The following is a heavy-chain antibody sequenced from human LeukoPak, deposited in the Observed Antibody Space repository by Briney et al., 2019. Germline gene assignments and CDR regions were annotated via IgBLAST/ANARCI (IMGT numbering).Heavy chain of an antibody. CDR1: GGSISNYY. Sequence: SETLSLTCTVSGGSISNYYWTWIRQPPGKGLEWIGFISYSGNTNYNPSLKSRVTISLDTSKNQFSLKPISVTAADTAVYYCARGVEMATIYDYWGQGTLVTVSS. CDR3: ARGVEMATIYDY. J-gene: IGHJ4*02. CDR2: ISYSGNT. D-gene: IGHD5-24*01. V-gene: IGHV4-59*01.